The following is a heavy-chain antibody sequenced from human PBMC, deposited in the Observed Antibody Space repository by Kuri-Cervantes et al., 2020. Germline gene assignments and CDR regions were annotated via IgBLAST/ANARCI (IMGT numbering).Heavy chain of an antibody. V-gene: IGHV3-30*03. CDR2: ISYDGSNK. Sequence: SCAASGFTFSSYGMHWVRQAPGKGPEWVAVISYDGSNKYYADSVKGRFTISRDNAKNTLYLQMNSLRAEDTAVYYCATTTSYYYYYGMDVWGQGTTVTVSS. CDR1: GFTFSSYG. J-gene: IGHJ6*02. D-gene: IGHD1-26*01. CDR3: ATTTSYYYYYGMDV.